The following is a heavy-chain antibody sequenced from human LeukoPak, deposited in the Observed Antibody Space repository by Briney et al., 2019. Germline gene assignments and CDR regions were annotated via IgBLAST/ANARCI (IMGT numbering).Heavy chain of an antibody. V-gene: IGHV3-7*04. D-gene: IGHD3-22*01. CDR3: ATETKASDYYDSSGYFNY. CDR2: IKQDGSEK. CDR1: GFTFSSYW. Sequence: GGSLRLSCAASGFTFSSYWMSWVRQAPGKGLEWVANIKQDGSEKYYADSVKGRFTISRDNAKNSLYLQMNSLRAEDTAVYYCATETKASDYYDSSGYFNYWGQGTLVTVSS. J-gene: IGHJ4*02.